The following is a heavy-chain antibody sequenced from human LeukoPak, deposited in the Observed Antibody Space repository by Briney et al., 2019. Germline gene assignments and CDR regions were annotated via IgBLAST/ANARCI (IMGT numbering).Heavy chain of an antibody. CDR2: INSNSGGT. CDR1: GYSFVGYF. V-gene: IGHV1-2*06. Sequence: PGASVKVSCKTSGYSFVGYFIHWVRQAPGQGLQWMGRINSNSGGTEYEPSFQGRVTMTRDTSISTAYVEVSTLISDDTAVYYCARDLSSTPNWDFDYWGQGTQVTVSS. CDR3: ARDLSSTPNWDFDY. J-gene: IGHJ4*02. D-gene: IGHD3-16*01.